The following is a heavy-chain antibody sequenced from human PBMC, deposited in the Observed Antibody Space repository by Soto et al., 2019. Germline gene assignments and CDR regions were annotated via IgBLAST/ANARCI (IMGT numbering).Heavy chain of an antibody. CDR3: VRVRGNQLLGWFDP. CDR1: GGSISSGGYY. V-gene: IGHV4-31*03. CDR2: IYHSGTT. D-gene: IGHD2-2*01. Sequence: QVQLQESGPGLVKPSQTLSLTCTVSGGSISSGGYYWSWIRQHPGKGLEWIGYIYHSGTTYYNPSLKSRVTISVDTSNNQFSLKLTSVTAADTAVYYCVRVRGNQLLGWFDPWGQGTLVTVSS. J-gene: IGHJ5*02.